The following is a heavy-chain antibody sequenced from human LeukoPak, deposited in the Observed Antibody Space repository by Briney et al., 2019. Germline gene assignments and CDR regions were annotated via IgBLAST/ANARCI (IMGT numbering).Heavy chain of an antibody. Sequence: GASVKVSCKASGYTFTMYYIHWVRQAPGQGLEWMGWINPNSGGTNYAQKFQGRVTMTRDTSISTAYMELSRLRSDDTAVYYCARMGGGSGSYYNFDYWGQGTLVTVSS. D-gene: IGHD3-10*01. V-gene: IGHV1-2*02. CDR1: GYTFTMYY. CDR2: INPNSGGT. J-gene: IGHJ4*02. CDR3: ARMGGGSGSYYNFDY.